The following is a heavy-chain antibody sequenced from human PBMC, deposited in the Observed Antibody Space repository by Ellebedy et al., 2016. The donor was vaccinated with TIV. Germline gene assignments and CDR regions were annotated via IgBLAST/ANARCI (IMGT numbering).Heavy chain of an antibody. J-gene: IGHJ5*01. CDR3: AREDYDILTGTRAWFDS. CDR2: IYYSGIT. Sequence: PGGSLRLSCTVSDGSISSYFWSWIRQPPGKGLEWIGYIYYSGITNYNPSLKSRVTISVDASKNQFSLKLSSVTAADTAVYYCAREDYDILTGTRAWFDSWGQGTLVTVSS. CDR1: DGSISSYF. V-gene: IGHV4-59*01. D-gene: IGHD3-9*01.